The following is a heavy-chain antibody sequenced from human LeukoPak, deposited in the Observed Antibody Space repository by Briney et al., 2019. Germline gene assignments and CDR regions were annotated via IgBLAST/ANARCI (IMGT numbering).Heavy chain of an antibody. V-gene: IGHV1-2*02. J-gene: IGHJ4*02. D-gene: IGHD2-21*02. CDR3: VREGNELLSKNCDC. CDR2: INPHSGGT. CDR1: GFTFTGNY. Sequence: ASVKVSCKASGFTFTGNYIHWVRQAPEQGLEWMGYINPHSGGTNSPQKFQGRDTMTTDTSISAAYMELSSLISDDTAMYYCVREGNELLSKNCDCWGQGTLVTVSS.